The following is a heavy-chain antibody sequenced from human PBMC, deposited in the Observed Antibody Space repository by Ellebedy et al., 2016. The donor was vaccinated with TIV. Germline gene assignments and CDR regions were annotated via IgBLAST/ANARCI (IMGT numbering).Heavy chain of an antibody. V-gene: IGHV5-51*01. D-gene: IGHD3-10*01. CDR3: ARQGSPGAFDI. Sequence: GESLKISCQGSAYIFTTYWIGWVRQMPGKGLEWMGIIYPGDSDTRYSPSFQGQVTISADKSISTAYLQWSSLKASDTAMYYCARQGSPGAFDIWGQGTMVTVSS. CDR1: AYIFTTYW. CDR2: IYPGDSDT. J-gene: IGHJ3*02.